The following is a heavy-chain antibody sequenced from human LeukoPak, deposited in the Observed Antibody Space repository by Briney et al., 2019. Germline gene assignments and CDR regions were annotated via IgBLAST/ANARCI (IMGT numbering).Heavy chain of an antibody. Sequence: GGCLRLSCAASGFTFSSYGMSWVRQAPGKGLEWVSAISGSGGSTYYADSVKGRFTISRDNSKNTLYLQMNSLRAEDTAVYYCATSIPREVDYYMDVWGKGTTVTISS. CDR1: GFTFSSYG. V-gene: IGHV3-23*01. CDR2: ISGSGGST. D-gene: IGHD1-26*01. J-gene: IGHJ6*03. CDR3: ATSIPREVDYYMDV.